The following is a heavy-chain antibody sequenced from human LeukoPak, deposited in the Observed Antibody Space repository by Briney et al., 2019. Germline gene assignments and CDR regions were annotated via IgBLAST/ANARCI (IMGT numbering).Heavy chain of an antibody. J-gene: IGHJ4*02. CDR1: GYTFTRYA. CDR2: IIPIFGAA. D-gene: IGHD3-3*01. CDR3: ARDGSTLRFLEWFY. Sequence: SVKVSCKASGYTFTRYAITWVRQAPGQGLEWMGGIIPIFGAANYAQKFQGRVTITTDESTRTAYMELSSLRSDDTAVYYCARDGSTLRFLEWFYWGQGTLVTVSS. V-gene: IGHV1-69*05.